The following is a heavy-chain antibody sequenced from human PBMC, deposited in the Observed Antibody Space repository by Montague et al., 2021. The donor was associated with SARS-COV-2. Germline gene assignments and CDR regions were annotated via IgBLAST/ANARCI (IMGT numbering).Heavy chain of an antibody. CDR3: ARVGDFWSDDAFDI. CDR1: GFTFSRYW. Sequence: SLRLSCAASGFTFSRYWMSWFRQAPGKGLEWVANINKGESLKFHADSVKGRFTISRDNAKNSMYLQMNSLRVEDTAVYYCARVGDFWSDDAFDIWGRGTMVTVSS. V-gene: IGHV3-7*01. D-gene: IGHD3-3*01. J-gene: IGHJ3*02. CDR2: INKGESLK.